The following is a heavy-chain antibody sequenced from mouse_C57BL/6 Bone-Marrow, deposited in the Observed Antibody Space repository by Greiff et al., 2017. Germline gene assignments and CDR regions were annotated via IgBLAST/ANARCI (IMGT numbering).Heavy chain of an antibody. Sequence: QVQLKQPGAELVKPGASVKLSCKASGYTFTSYWMHWVKQRPGQGLEWIGMIPPNSGSTNYTEKFKSKATLTVDNSSSTAYMQLSILTSEDSAVYYWAREGGSMDYWGQGTSGTVSS. V-gene: IGHV1-64*01. CDR1: GYTFTSYW. J-gene: IGHJ4*01. CDR2: IPPNSGST. CDR3: AREGGSMDY.